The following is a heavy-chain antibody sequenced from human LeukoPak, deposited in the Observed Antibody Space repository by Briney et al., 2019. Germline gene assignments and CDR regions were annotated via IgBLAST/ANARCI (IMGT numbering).Heavy chain of an antibody. Sequence: SETLSLTCAAYGGSLSGYYWSWVRQPPGKGLEWIGEIDHSGSTKYNPSLKSRVTISVDTSKNQFSLKLNSVTAADTAVYYCARSRIGWFDPWGQGTLVTVSS. V-gene: IGHV4-34*01. D-gene: IGHD1-26*01. CDR3: ARSRIGWFDP. CDR2: IDHSGST. CDR1: GGSLSGYY. J-gene: IGHJ5*02.